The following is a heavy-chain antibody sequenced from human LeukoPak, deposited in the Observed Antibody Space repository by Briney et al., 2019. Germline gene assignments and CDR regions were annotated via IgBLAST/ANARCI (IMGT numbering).Heavy chain of an antibody. Sequence: ASVKVSCKASGYTFTSYDINWVRQATGQGLEWMGWMNPNSGNTGYAQKFQGRVTMTRNTSISTAYMELSSLRSEDTAVYHCARGRDDRAVGQGGYYYGMDVWGQGTTVTVSS. V-gene: IGHV1-8*01. CDR1: GYTFTSYD. CDR2: MNPNSGNT. D-gene: IGHD6-19*01. J-gene: IGHJ6*02. CDR3: ARGRDDRAVGQGGYYYGMDV.